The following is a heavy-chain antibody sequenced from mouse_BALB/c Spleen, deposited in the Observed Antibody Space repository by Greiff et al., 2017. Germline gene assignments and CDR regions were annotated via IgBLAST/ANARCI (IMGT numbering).Heavy chain of an antibody. Sequence: EVQLQQSGPDLVKPGASVKLSCKASGYSFTGYYMHWVQQSPGKSLEWIGRVNPNNGGTSYNQKFKGRAIVTVDKSSSTAYMELRSLTSEDSAVYYDARRTGRGWFADWGQGTLVTVSA. V-gene: IGHV1-26*01. J-gene: IGHJ3*01. CDR2: VNPNNGGT. CDR3: ARRTGRGWFAD. CDR1: GYSFTGYY.